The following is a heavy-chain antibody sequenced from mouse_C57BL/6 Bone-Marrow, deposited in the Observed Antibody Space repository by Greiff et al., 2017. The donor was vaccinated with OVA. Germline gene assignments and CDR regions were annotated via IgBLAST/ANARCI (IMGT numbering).Heavy chain of an antibody. J-gene: IGHJ2*01. D-gene: IGHD2-4*01. CDR1: GYAFSSSW. CDR2: IYPGDGDT. CDR3: AIYDYDGTYMDY. Sequence: VQLQQSGPELVKPGASVKISCKASGYAFSSSWMNWVKQRPGKGLEWIGRIYPGDGDTNYNGKFKGKATLTADKSSSTAYMQLSSLTSADSAVYFCAIYDYDGTYMDYWGQGTTLTVSS. V-gene: IGHV1-82*01.